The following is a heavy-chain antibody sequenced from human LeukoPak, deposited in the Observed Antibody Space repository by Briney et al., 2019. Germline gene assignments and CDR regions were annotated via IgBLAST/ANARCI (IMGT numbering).Heavy chain of an antibody. CDR1: GFTFNRNA. Sequence: GGSLRLSCAASGFTFNRNAISWVRQAPGKGLEWVSPIGGSGDKTFYADSVKGRFTISRDNSKNMVHLQMNSLTGEDTALYYCVRRGDASSGWGDRDFWGQGALVTVSS. CDR3: VRRGDASSGWGDRDF. J-gene: IGHJ4*02. V-gene: IGHV3-23*01. D-gene: IGHD6-19*01. CDR2: IGGSGDKT.